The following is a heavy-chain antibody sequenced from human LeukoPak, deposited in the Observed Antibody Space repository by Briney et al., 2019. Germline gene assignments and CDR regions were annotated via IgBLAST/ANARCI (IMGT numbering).Heavy chain of an antibody. V-gene: IGHV4-59*01. J-gene: IGHJ3*02. CDR3: AREAPHNWNDYGAFDI. Sequence: PSETLSLTCTVSGGSISSYYWSWIRQPPGKGLEWIGYIYYSGSTNYNPSLKSRVTISVDMSKNQFSLKLSSVTAADTAVYYCAREAPHNWNDYGAFDIWGQGTMVTVSS. D-gene: IGHD1-20*01. CDR2: IYYSGST. CDR1: GGSISSYY.